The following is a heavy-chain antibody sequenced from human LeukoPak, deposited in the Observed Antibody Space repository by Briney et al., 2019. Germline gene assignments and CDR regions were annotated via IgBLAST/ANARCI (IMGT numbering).Heavy chain of an antibody. CDR1: GGFVSSYY. CDR2: ISYSGST. Sequence: SETLSLTCTVSGGFVSSYYWNWIRQSPGKGLEWIGYISYSGSTMYNPSLQSRVTISVDTSKNQFSLKLSSVTAADTAVYYCARYRYSSGWHGNYFDYWGQGTLVTVSS. D-gene: IGHD6-19*01. V-gene: IGHV4-59*02. J-gene: IGHJ4*02. CDR3: ARYRYSSGWHGNYFDY.